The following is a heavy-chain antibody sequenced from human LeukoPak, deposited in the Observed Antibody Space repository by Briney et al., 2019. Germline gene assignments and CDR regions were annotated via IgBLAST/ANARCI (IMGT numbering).Heavy chain of an antibody. CDR3: AREDIVVVPAAMRAPHAFDI. CDR1: GGSISSGDYY. V-gene: IGHV4-30-4*08. D-gene: IGHD2-2*01. CDR2: IYYSGST. J-gene: IGHJ3*02. Sequence: SETLSLTCTVSGGSISSGDYYWSWIRQPPGKGLEWIGYIYYSGSTYYNPSLKSRVTISVDTSRNQFSLKLSSVTAADTAVYYCAREDIVVVPAAMRAPHAFDIWGQGTMVTVSS.